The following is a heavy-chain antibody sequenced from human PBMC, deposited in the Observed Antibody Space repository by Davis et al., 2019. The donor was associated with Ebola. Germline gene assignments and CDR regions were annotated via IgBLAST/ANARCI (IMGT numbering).Heavy chain of an antibody. Sequence: MPSETLSLTCTVSGGSINNYHWSWIRQPPGRELEWIAYIYSGGGSYYNPSLKSRVTISVDTSKNQFSLKLNSVTAADMAVYYCARHSDYHDNNGQPTYNWFDPWGQGTLVAVSS. D-gene: IGHD3-22*01. CDR2: IYSGGGS. J-gene: IGHJ5*02. CDR3: ARHSDYHDNNGQPTYNWFDP. CDR1: GGSINNYH. V-gene: IGHV4-59*08.